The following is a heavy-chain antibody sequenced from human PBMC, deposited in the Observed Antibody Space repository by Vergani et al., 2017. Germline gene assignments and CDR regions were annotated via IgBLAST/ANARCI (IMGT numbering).Heavy chain of an antibody. J-gene: IGHJ5*02. D-gene: IGHD3-10*01. V-gene: IGHV4-59*01. Sequence: QVRLQESGPGLVKPSETLSLTCSVSGGPMSGYYWSWIRQPPGKELEWIGYMYHSGSTNYNPSLETRVTISGDTSKNQFSLKLNSVTAADTAVYYCGRVADFYGLESRLLDLWGQGILVTVSS. CDR1: GGPMSGYY. CDR2: MYHSGST. CDR3: GRVADFYGLESRLLDL.